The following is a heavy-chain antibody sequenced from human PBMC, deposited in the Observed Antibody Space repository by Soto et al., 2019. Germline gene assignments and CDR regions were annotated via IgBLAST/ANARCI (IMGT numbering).Heavy chain of an antibody. CDR3: ARDQQQWLAWGSAFDI. D-gene: IGHD6-19*01. CDR1: GFTFSSYA. J-gene: IGHJ3*02. Sequence: GGSLRLSCAASGFTFSSYAMHWVRQAPGKGLEWVAVISYDGSNKYYADSVKGRFTISRDNSKNTLYLQMNSLRAEDTAVYYCARDQQQWLAWGSAFDIWGQGTMVTVSS. CDR2: ISYDGSNK. V-gene: IGHV3-30-3*01.